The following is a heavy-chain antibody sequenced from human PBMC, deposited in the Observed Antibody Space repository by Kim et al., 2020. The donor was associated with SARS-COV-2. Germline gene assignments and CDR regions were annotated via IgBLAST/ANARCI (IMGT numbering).Heavy chain of an antibody. CDR1: GGTFSSYA. J-gene: IGHJ5*02. V-gene: IGHV1-69*13. D-gene: IGHD1-26*01. CDR2: IIPIFGTA. Sequence: SVKVSCKASGGTFSSYAISWVRQAPGQGLEWMGGIIPIFGTANYAQKFQGRVTITADESTSTAYMELSSLRSEDTAVYYCARDRDSGSYHLGWFDPWGQGTLVTVSS. CDR3: ARDRDSGSYHLGWFDP.